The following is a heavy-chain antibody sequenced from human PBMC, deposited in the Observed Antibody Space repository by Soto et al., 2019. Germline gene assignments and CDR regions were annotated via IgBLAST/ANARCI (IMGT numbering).Heavy chain of an antibody. Sequence: GGSLRLSCAASGFTFGSYAMSWVRQAPGKGLEWVSAISGSVGSTYYADSVKGRFTISRDNSKNTLYLQMNSLRAEDTAVYYCANPGIAAAGLGGRFDPWGQGTLATLS. D-gene: IGHD6-13*01. V-gene: IGHV3-23*01. CDR2: ISGSVGST. J-gene: IGHJ5*02. CDR3: ANPGIAAAGLGGRFDP. CDR1: GFTFGSYA.